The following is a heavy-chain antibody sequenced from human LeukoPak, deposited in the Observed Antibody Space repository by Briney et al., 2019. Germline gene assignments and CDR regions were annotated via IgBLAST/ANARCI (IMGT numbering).Heavy chain of an antibody. D-gene: IGHD3-10*01. J-gene: IGHJ4*02. CDR3: ASSGFYYYGSGSYYSYYFDY. CDR1: GGSFSGYY. Sequence: PSETLSLTCAAYGGSFSGYYWSWIRQPPGKGLEWIGEINHSGSTNYNPSLKSRVTISVDTSKNQFSLKLSSVTAADTAVYYCASSGFYYYGSGSYYSYYFDYWGQGTLVTVSS. V-gene: IGHV4-34*01. CDR2: INHSGST.